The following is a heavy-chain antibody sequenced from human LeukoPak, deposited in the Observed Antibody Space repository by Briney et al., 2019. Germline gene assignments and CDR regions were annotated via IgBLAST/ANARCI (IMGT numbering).Heavy chain of an antibody. CDR2: IGGSGGAI. D-gene: IGHD2-2*01. CDR3: ARHFCSSTGCSN. V-gene: IGHV3-23*01. J-gene: IGHJ4*02. Sequence: GGSLRLSCGASGFTFSRYAMSWVRRAPGKGLQWVSEIGGSGGAIYYADSVKGRFTISRDNAKNSLYLQMNSLRAEDTAVYYCARHFCSSTGCSNWGQGTLVTVSS. CDR1: GFTFSRYA.